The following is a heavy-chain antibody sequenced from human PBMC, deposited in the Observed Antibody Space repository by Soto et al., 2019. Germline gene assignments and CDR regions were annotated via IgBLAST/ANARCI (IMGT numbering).Heavy chain of an antibody. CDR2: IYYSGST. D-gene: IGHD2-2*01. CDR3: ARLVLGYCSSTSCSDYGMDV. V-gene: IGHV4-30-4*01. Sequence: SETLSLTCTVSGGSISSGDYYWSWIRQPPGKGLEWIGYIYYSGSTYYNPSLKSRVTISVDTSKNQFSLKLSSVTAADTAVYYCARLVLGYCSSTSCSDYGMDVWGQGTTVTVSS. CDR1: GGSISSGDYY. J-gene: IGHJ6*02.